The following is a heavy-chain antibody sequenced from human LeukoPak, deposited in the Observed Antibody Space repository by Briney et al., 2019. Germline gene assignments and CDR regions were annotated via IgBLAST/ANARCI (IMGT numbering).Heavy chain of an antibody. D-gene: IGHD3-10*01. J-gene: IGHJ4*02. CDR1: GFTFSSYG. CDR3: AKDYGSGSYADAVGY. Sequence: AGRSLRLSCAASGFTFSSYGMHWVRQAPGKGLEWVAVISYDGSNKYYADSVKGRFTISRDNSKNTLYLQMNSLRAEDTAVYYCAKDYGSGSYADAVGYWGQGTLVTVSS. CDR2: ISYDGSNK. V-gene: IGHV3-30*18.